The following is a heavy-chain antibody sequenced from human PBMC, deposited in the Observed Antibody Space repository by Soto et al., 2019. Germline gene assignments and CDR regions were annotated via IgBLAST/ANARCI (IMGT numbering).Heavy chain of an antibody. CDR1: GGSISSYY. D-gene: IGHD6-6*01. V-gene: IGHV4-59*08. Sequence: SETLSLTCTVSGGSISSYYWSWIRQPPGKGLEWIGYIYYSGSTNYNPSLKSRVTISVDTSKNQFSLKLSSVTAADTAVYYCACSTEQLVIDYWGQGTLVTVSS. CDR2: IYYSGST. CDR3: ACSTEQLVIDY. J-gene: IGHJ4*02.